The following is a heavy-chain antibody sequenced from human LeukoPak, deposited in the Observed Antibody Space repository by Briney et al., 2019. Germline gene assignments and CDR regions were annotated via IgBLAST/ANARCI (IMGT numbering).Heavy chain of an antibody. J-gene: IGHJ4*02. CDR3: ATDSYDSSGYYLYYFDY. CDR1: GFTVSSNY. V-gene: IGHV3-23*01. D-gene: IGHD3-22*01. Sequence: GGSLRLSCAASGFTVSSNYMSWVRQAPGKGLEWVSGISGSGGSTYYADSVKGRFTISRDNSKNTLYLQMNSLRAEDTAAYYCATDSYDSSGYYLYYFDYWGQGTLVTVSS. CDR2: ISGSGGST.